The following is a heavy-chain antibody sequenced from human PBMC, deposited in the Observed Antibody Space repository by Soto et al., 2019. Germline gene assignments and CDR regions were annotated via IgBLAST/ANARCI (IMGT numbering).Heavy chain of an antibody. Sequence: PGGSLRLSCAAPGIAFSGYAMSWVRQAPGKGLEWVSSISGGSTNTYCADSAKGRFTISRDNSKNTLYLQMNSLRADDTAVYYCATDRKSFGSWGQVTLFTVSS. V-gene: IGHV3-23*01. J-gene: IGHJ4*02. CDR1: GIAFSGYA. CDR3: ATDRKSFGS. CDR2: ISGGSTNT.